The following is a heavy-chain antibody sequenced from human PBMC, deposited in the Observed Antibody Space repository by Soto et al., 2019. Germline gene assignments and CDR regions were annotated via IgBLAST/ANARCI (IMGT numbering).Heavy chain of an antibody. Sequence: SETLSLTCAVYGGSFSGYYWRWIRQPPGKGLEWIGEINHSGSTNYNPSPKSRVTISVDTSKNQFSLKLSSVTAADTAVYYCARGRYYDFWSGYSLHDYWGQGTLVTVSS. D-gene: IGHD3-3*01. J-gene: IGHJ4*02. CDR3: ARGRYYDFWSGYSLHDY. V-gene: IGHV4-34*01. CDR1: GGSFSGYY. CDR2: INHSGST.